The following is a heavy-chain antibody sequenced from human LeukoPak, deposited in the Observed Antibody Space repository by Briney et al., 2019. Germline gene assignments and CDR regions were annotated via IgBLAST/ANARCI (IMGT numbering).Heavy chain of an antibody. CDR1: GFTFSSYG. J-gene: IGHJ6*02. Sequence: GGSLRLSCAAPGFTFSSYGMHWVRQAPGKGLEWVANIKQDGSEKYYVDSVKGRFTISRDNAKNSLYLQMNSLRAEDTAVYYCARENGSGSYYNPYYYYYGMDVWGQGTTVTVSS. V-gene: IGHV3-7*01. CDR2: IKQDGSEK. CDR3: ARENGSGSYYNPYYYYYGMDV. D-gene: IGHD3-10*01.